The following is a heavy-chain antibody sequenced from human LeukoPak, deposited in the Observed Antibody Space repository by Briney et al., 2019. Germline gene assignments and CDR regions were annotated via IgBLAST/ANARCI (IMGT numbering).Heavy chain of an antibody. J-gene: IGHJ4*02. D-gene: IGHD3-10*01. CDR3: ARDRYGSHGGSGY. CDR2: IKQDGSEK. V-gene: IGHV3-7*01. CDR1: GFTFSNYW. Sequence: PGGSLRLSCAASGFTFSNYWMSWVRQAPGKGLEWVANIKQDGSEKYYVDSVKGRFTISRDNAKNSLYLQMNSLRAEDTAVYYCARDRYGSHGGSGYWGQGTLVTVSS.